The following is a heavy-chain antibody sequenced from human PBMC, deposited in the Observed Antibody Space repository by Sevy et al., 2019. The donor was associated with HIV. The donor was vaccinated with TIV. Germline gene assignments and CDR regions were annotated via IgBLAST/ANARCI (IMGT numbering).Heavy chain of an antibody. J-gene: IGHJ4*02. D-gene: IGHD2-2*01. V-gene: IGHV3-21*01. CDR2: ISSSSGYI. CDR3: ARGGRYCISTSCLWSFDY. CDR1: GFTFSSYS. Sequence: GGSLRLSCEASGFTFSSYSMNWVRQAPGKGLEWVPSISSSSGYIYYADSVKGRFTIPRDNAKNSLYLQMNSLRAEDTAVYYCARGGRYCISTSCLWSFDYWGQGTLVTVSS.